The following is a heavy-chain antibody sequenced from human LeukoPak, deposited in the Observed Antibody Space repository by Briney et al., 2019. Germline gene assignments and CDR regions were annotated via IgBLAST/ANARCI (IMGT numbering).Heavy chain of an antibody. Sequence: GGSLRLSCAASGFTFSNFWMSWVRQAPGKGLEWVANIRQDGNEKYYVDSLKGRFTISRDNAKNTLYLQMNSLRADDTGVYYCAKNPDYDVLTGTSFDCWGQGALVTVSS. CDR2: IRQDGNEK. CDR1: GFTFSNFW. V-gene: IGHV3-7*01. CDR3: AKNPDYDVLTGTSFDC. D-gene: IGHD3-9*01. J-gene: IGHJ4*02.